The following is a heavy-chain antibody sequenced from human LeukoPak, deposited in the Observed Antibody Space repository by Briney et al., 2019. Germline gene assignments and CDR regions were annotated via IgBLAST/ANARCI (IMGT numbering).Heavy chain of an antibody. CDR3: AREGIAVAGGLDY. Sequence: HAGGSLRLSCAASGFTFSSYWMHWVRQAPGKGLVWVSRINSDGSSTSYADSVKGRFTISRDNAKNTLYLQMNSLRAEDTAVYYCAREGIAVAGGLDYWGQGTLVTVSS. V-gene: IGHV3-74*01. J-gene: IGHJ4*02. D-gene: IGHD6-19*01. CDR2: INSDGSST. CDR1: GFTFSSYW.